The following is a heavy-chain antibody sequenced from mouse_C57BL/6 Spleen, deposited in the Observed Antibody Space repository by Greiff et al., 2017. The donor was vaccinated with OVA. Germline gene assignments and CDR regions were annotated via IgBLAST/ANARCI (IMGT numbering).Heavy chain of an antibody. Sequence: VQLQQPGTELVKPGASVKLSCRASGYTFTSYWMHWVKQRPGQGLEWGGNINPSNGGTNSNEKFKSKATLTVDKSSSTAYMQLSSLTSEDPAVYYGASGGPITAVTDLGQAALVTVSA. J-gene: IGHJ3*01. V-gene: IGHV1-53*01. CDR1: GYTFTSYW. CDR3: ASGGPITAVTD. D-gene: IGHD1-1*01. CDR2: INPSNGGT.